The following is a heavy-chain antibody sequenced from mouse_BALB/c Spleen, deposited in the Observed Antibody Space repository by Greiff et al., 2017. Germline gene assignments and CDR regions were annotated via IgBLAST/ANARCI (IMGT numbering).Heavy chain of an antibody. D-gene: IGHD2-1*01. CDR1: GYSFTGYY. CDR3: ARPVYYGNLLAY. CDR2: INPYNGAT. Sequence: EVQLQQSGPELVKPGASVKISCKASGYSFTGYYMHWVKQSHVKSLEWIGRINPYNGATSYNQNFKDKASLTVDKSSSTAYMELHSLTSEDSAVYYCARPVYYGNLLAYWGQGTLVTVSA. J-gene: IGHJ3*01. V-gene: IGHV1-26*01.